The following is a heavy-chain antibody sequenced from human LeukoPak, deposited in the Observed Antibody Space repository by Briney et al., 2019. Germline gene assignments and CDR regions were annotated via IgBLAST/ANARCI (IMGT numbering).Heavy chain of an antibody. J-gene: IGHJ4*02. CDR3: ARLWDYGDPFGNGQGEDFDY. V-gene: IGHV1-18*01. D-gene: IGHD4-17*01. CDR1: GYTFTSYG. Sequence: ASVKVSCKASGYTFTSYGISWVRQAPGQGLEWMGWVSAYNGYTNYAQKLQGRVTMTTDTSTSTAYMELRSLRSDDTAVYYCARLWDYGDPFGNGQGEDFDYWGQGTLVTVSS. CDR2: VSAYNGYT.